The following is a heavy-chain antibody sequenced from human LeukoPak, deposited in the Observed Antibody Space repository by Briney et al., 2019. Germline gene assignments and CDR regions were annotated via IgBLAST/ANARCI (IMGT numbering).Heavy chain of an antibody. CDR1: GASSSDSY. CDR2: INNSGST. J-gene: IGHJ4*02. CDR3: ARGRYGPRLGN. Sequence: PSETLSLTCAVYGASSSDSYWSWIRQSPEKGLEWIGEINNSGSTSYNPSLNSRVLMSVDRSKNQFSLKLTSVTAADTAVYYCARGRYGPRLGNWGQGTLVTVSS. D-gene: IGHD3-16*01. V-gene: IGHV4-34*01.